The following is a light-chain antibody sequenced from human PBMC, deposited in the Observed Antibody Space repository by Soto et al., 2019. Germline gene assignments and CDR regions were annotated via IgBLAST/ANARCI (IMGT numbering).Light chain of an antibody. CDR1: QGVSRK. V-gene: IGKV3-15*01. J-gene: IGKJ1*01. CDR3: QQYNNWPRT. CDR2: DAS. Sequence: DIVMTQSPATLSVAPGERVTFSCRASQGVSRKLAWYQHKRGQAPRLLISDASTGATGIPARFSGSGSGTDFTLTISSLQSEDFAVYYCQQYNNWPRTFGQGTKVDIK.